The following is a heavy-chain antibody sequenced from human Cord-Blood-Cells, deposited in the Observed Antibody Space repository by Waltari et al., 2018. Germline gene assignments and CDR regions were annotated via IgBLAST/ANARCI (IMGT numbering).Heavy chain of an antibody. J-gene: IGHJ4*02. V-gene: IGHV4-34*01. CDR1: GGSSSGYY. Sequence: QVQLQQWGAGLLKPSETLSLTCAVYGGSSSGYYWSWIRPPPGKGLEWIGEINHSGSTNYNPSLKSRVTISVDTSKNQFSLKLSSVTAADTAVYYCARGLQLLWFGEFDYWGQGTLVTVST. D-gene: IGHD3-10*01. CDR3: ARGLQLLWFGEFDY. CDR2: INHSGST.